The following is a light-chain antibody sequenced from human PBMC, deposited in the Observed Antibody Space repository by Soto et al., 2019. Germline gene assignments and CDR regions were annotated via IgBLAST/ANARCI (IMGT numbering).Light chain of an antibody. Sequence: DIVMTQSPDSLAVSLGERATINCKSSQSVLYSSNNKNYLAWYQRKPGQPPKLLIYWDSTRQSGVPDRFSGSGSGTDFTLTISSLQAEDVAFYYCQQYYTTLALTVGGGTKVEIK. CDR3: QQYYTTLALT. CDR2: WDS. V-gene: IGKV4-1*01. J-gene: IGKJ4*01. CDR1: QSVLYSSNNKNY.